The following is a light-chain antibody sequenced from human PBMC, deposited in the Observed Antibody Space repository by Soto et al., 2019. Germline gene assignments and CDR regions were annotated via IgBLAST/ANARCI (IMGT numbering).Light chain of an antibody. Sequence: DIVMTQSPDSLAVSLGERATINCKSSQSVLYSSNNKNYLAWYQQKPGQPPKLLIYWASTRESGVPDRVSGGGSGRDFALTISSLQAEDVAVYYCQQYYSTPRTFGQGTKVEIK. J-gene: IGKJ1*01. CDR2: WAS. V-gene: IGKV4-1*01. CDR1: QSVLYSSNNKNY. CDR3: QQYYSTPRT.